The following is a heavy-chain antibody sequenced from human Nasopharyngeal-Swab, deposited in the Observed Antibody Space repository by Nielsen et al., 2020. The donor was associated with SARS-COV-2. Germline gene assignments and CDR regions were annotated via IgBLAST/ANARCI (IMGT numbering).Heavy chain of an antibody. J-gene: IGHJ6*02. Sequence: GESLKISCAASGFTFDDYGMSWVRQAPGKGLEWVFGINWNGGSTGYADSVKGRFTISRDNAKNSLYLQMNSLRAEDTALYYCARDGRITIFGVVTADYYGMDVWGQGTTVTVSS. CDR3: ARDGRITIFGVVTADYYGMDV. CDR1: GFTFDDYG. D-gene: IGHD3-3*01. V-gene: IGHV3-20*04. CDR2: INWNGGST.